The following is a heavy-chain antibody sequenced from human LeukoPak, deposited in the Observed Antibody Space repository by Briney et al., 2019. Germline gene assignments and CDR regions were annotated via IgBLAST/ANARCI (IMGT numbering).Heavy chain of an antibody. D-gene: IGHD4-23*01. CDR1: GYTFSSYG. J-gene: IGHJ4*02. Sequence: ASVKVSCKASGYTFSSYGVSWVRQAPGQGLEWMGWISAYNGNTNYAQKLQGRVTMTRNTSISTAYMELSSLRSEDTAVYYCASLGGEYGGIWGQGTLVTVSS. CDR2: ISAYNGNT. CDR3: ASLGGEYGGI. V-gene: IGHV1-18*01.